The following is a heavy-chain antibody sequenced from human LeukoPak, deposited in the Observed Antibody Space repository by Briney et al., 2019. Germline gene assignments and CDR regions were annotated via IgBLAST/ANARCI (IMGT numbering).Heavy chain of an antibody. V-gene: IGHV4-4*07. CDR3: ARSYLGGTYYDWFDP. CDR2: IYASGST. Sequence: PSETLSLTCTVSGGSISDYYWNWIRQPAGKGLEWIGRIYASGSTNYNPPLRSRVTISVDKSKNQFSLKLTSATAADTAVYYCARSYLGGTYYDWFDPWGQGTLVTVSS. CDR1: GGSISDYY. J-gene: IGHJ5*02. D-gene: IGHD1-26*01.